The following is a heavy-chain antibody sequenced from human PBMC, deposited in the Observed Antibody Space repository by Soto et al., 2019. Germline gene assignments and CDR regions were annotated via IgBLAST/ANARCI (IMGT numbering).Heavy chain of an antibody. Sequence: GASVKVSCKASGYTFTSYGISWVRQAPGQGLEWMGWISAYNGNTNYAQKLQGRVTMTTDTSTSTAYMELRSLRSDDTAVYYCARDEALGALGYCSGGSCYSWWFDPWGQGTLVTVSS. D-gene: IGHD2-15*01. CDR3: ARDEALGALGYCSGGSCYSWWFDP. V-gene: IGHV1-18*01. J-gene: IGHJ5*02. CDR2: ISAYNGNT. CDR1: GYTFTSYG.